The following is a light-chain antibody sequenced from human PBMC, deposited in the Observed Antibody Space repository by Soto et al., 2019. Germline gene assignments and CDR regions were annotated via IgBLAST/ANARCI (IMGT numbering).Light chain of an antibody. Sequence: AIRMTQSPSSLSASTGDRVTITCRASQGISSYLAWYQQKPGKAPKLLIYEASTLQSGVPSRFSGSGSGTEFTLTISGLLPEDFAAYHCQQLYTLPFTFGQGTRLEIK. V-gene: IGKV1-8*01. CDR1: QGISSY. J-gene: IGKJ5*01. CDR2: EAS. CDR3: QQLYTLPFT.